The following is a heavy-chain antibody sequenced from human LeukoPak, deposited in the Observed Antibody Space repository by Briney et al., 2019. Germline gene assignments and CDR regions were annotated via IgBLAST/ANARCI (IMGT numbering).Heavy chain of an antibody. Sequence: SETLSLTCAVYGGSFSNYYWSWIRQPPGGGLEWIGEINDSGRTNYNPSLMSRVTVSVDTSKNQFSLRLTSVTATDTAVYYCARRWNYGRNYYIDVWGNGATVSISS. CDR1: GGSFSNYY. CDR2: INDSGRT. J-gene: IGHJ6*03. V-gene: IGHV4-34*01. D-gene: IGHD1-7*01. CDR3: ARRWNYGRNYYIDV.